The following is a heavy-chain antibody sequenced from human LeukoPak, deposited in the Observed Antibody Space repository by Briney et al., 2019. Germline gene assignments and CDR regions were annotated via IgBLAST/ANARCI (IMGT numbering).Heavy chain of an antibody. CDR2: IWYDGSNK. CDR3: AREGPRGNSQFDY. CDR1: GFTFSSYG. V-gene: IGHV3-33*01. D-gene: IGHD2/OR15-2a*01. J-gene: IGHJ4*02. Sequence: GGSLGLSCAASGFTFSSYGMHWVRQAPGKGLEWVAVIWYDGSNKYYADSVKGRLTISRDNSKNTLYLQMNSLRAEDTAVYYCAREGPRGNSQFDYWGQGTLVTVSS.